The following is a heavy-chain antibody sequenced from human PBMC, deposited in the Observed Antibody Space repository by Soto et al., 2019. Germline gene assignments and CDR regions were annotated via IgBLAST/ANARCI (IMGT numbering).Heavy chain of an antibody. CDR1: GFGLSSHY. Sequence: LRLSCDASGFGLSSHYMTWVRQSPDKGLECVAFLFAGFGPLYGPFYADSVKGRFIISRDNDKNTLYLQMDSLRPDDTATYYCARLRGRSYSFQHHYAFYVWGQGTTVTVSS. D-gene: IGHD2-21*01. V-gene: IGHV3-53*01. J-gene: IGHJ6*02. CDR2: LFAGFGPLYGP. CDR3: ARLRGRSYSFQHHYAFYV.